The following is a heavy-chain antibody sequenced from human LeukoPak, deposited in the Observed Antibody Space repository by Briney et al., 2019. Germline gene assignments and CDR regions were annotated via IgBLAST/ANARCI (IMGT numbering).Heavy chain of an antibody. CDR2: IIHSGRA. Sequence: PSETLSLTCAVNGGSFSGYYWTWIRQSPGKGLEWIGEIIHSGRANYSPSLKSRLTLSVDPSMNHFSLRLSSVTAADTAVYYCARGTVLTGYASFDYWGQGAPVTVSS. J-gene: IGHJ4*02. V-gene: IGHV4-34*01. D-gene: IGHD3-16*01. CDR1: GGSFSGYY. CDR3: ARGTVLTGYASFDY.